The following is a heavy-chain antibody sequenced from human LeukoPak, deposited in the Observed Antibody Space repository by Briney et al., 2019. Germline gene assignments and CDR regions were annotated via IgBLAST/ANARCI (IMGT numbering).Heavy chain of an antibody. V-gene: IGHV1-18*01. CDR3: ARTRYCSGGSCLDY. CDR1: GYTFTRYV. J-gene: IGHJ4*02. D-gene: IGHD2-15*01. CDR2: ISAYNGNT. Sequence: ASVPDSCKASGYTFTRYVISWLGPPPAQGLAGMGWISAYNGNTNYAQKLQGRVTMTTDTSTSRAYMELRSLRSDDTAVYYCARTRYCSGGSCLDYWGQGTLVTVSS.